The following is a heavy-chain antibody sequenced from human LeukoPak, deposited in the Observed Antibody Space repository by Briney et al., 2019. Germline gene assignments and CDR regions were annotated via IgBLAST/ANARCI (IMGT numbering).Heavy chain of an antibody. CDR3: ARAPGGYYDILTGYSNPHFDY. J-gene: IGHJ4*02. CDR1: GFTFRSNA. CDR2: ISYDGSNK. Sequence: GGSLRLSCAASGFTFRSNAMSWVRQAPGKGLEWVAVISYDGSNKYYADSVKGRFTISRDNSKNTLYLQMNSLRAEDTAVYYCARAPGGYYDILTGYSNPHFDYWGQGTLVTVSS. V-gene: IGHV3-30-3*01. D-gene: IGHD3-9*01.